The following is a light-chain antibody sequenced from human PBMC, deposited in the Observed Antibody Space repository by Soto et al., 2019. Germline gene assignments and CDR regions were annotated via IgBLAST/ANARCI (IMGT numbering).Light chain of an antibody. CDR1: NIGDKR. CDR2: YDS. Sequence: SYELTQPPSVSVAPEKTTTITCGGNNIGDKRVHWYRQKPGQAAVLLISYDSDRPSGIPERFSVSNSGNTATLTISRVEAGDEADYYCQVWDIMTDNYVFGGGTKVTVL. CDR3: QVWDIMTDNYV. V-gene: IGLV3-21*04. J-gene: IGLJ1*01.